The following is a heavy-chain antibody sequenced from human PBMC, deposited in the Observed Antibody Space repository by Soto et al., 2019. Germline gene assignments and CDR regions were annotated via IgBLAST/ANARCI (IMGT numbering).Heavy chain of an antibody. V-gene: IGHV1-69*13. Sequence: GASVKVSCKASGGTFSSYAISWVRRAPGQGLEWMGGIIPIFGTANYAQKFQGRVTITADESTSTAYMELSSLRSEDTAVYYCARDTYGDPGAFDYWGQGTLVTRLL. CDR2: IIPIFGTA. CDR1: GGTFSSYA. J-gene: IGHJ4*02. CDR3: ARDTYGDPGAFDY. D-gene: IGHD4-17*01.